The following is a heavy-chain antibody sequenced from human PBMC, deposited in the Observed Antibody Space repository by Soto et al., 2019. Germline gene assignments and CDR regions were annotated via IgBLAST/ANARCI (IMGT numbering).Heavy chain of an antibody. CDR3: ARARVPYYDILTGYYARDYFDY. V-gene: IGHV4-34*01. CDR1: GGSFSGYY. CDR2: INHSGST. Sequence: PSETLSLTCAVYGGSFSGYYWSWIRQPPGKGLEWIGEINHSGSTNYNPSLKSRVTISVDTSKNQLSLKLSSVTAADTAVYYCARARVPYYDILTGYYARDYFDYWGQGTLVTVSS. J-gene: IGHJ4*02. D-gene: IGHD3-9*01.